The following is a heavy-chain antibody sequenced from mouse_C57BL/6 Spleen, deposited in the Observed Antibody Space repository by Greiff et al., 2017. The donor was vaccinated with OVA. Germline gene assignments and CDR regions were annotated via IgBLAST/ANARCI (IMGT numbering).Heavy chain of an antibody. CDR1: GYTFTSYW. Sequence: QVQLQQPGAELVMPGASVKLSCTASGYTFTSYWMHWVKQRPGQGLEWIGEIDPSDSYTNYNQKFKGKSTLTLAKSTSTACMQLSSLTSEDSAVYYCARGYSNCHYAMDYWGQGTSVTVSS. J-gene: IGHJ4*01. CDR2: IDPSDSYT. CDR3: ARGYSNCHYAMDY. V-gene: IGHV1-69*01. D-gene: IGHD2-5*01.